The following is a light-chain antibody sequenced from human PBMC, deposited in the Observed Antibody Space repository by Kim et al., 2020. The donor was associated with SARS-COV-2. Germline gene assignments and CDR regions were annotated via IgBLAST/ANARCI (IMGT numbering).Light chain of an antibody. V-gene: IGLV3-1*01. CDR2: QDN. CDR1: KLGDKY. Sequence: SYELTQPPSVSVSPGQTASITCSGHKLGDKYVSWYQQKPGQSPAVVIYQDNQRPSGIPERFSGSNSGNTATLIISGTQAMDEADYYCQAWDSSTHNYV. CDR3: QAWDSSTHNYV. J-gene: IGLJ1*01.